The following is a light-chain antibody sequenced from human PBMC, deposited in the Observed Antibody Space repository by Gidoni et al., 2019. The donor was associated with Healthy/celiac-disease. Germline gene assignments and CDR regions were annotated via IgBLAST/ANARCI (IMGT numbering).Light chain of an antibody. CDR3: QQSYSTPWT. V-gene: IGKV1-39*01. CDR2: AAS. J-gene: IGKJ1*01. Sequence: SASVGDRVTITCRASQSISSYLNWYQQKPGKAPKLLIYAASRLQSGVPSRFSGSGSGTDFTLPISSLQPEDFATYYCQQSYSTPWTFXQXTKVEIK. CDR1: QSISSY.